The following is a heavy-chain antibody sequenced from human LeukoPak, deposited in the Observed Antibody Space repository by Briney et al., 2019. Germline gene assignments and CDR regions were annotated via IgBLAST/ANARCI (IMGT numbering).Heavy chain of an antibody. CDR2: MYASGGT. J-gene: IGHJ6*03. Sequence: SETLSLTCSVSGGSMRNYYWNWIRLPAGKGLEWIGRMYASGGTNYNPSLKSRVTMSVDTSKNQFSLKLRSVTAADTAVYFCARSGAMVRGVTSDYYYYMDVWGKGTTVTISS. CDR3: ARSGAMVRGVTSDYYYYMDV. V-gene: IGHV4-4*07. D-gene: IGHD3-10*01. CDR1: GGSMRNYY.